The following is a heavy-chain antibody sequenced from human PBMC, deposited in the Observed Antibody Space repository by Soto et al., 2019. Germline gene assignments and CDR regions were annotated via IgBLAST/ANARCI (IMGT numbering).Heavy chain of an antibody. D-gene: IGHD2-15*01. CDR1: GYTFTSYG. J-gene: IGHJ5*02. V-gene: IGHV1-18*01. CDR3: ARDKPRYCSGGSCYSIGFDP. Sequence: GASVKVSCKASGYTFTSYGISWVRQAPGQGLEWMGWISAYNGNTNYAQKLQGRVTMTTDTSTSTAYMELRSLRSDDTAVYYCARDKPRYCSGGSCYSIGFDPWGQGTLVTVSS. CDR2: ISAYNGNT.